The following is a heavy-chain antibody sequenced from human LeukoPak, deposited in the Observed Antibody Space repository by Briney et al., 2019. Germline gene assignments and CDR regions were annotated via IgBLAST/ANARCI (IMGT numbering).Heavy chain of an antibody. J-gene: IGHJ4*02. V-gene: IGHV3-23*01. Sequence: PGGSLRLSCSASGFPLRSYAMGWVRQAPGKGLEWVSAITDTGDKTYYADSVKGRFTISRDNSRNTLYLHMSRLRAEDTALFYCAKMTDSTPYSSGTFVSWGQGTLVTVSS. CDR2: ITDTGDKT. CDR3: AKMTDSTPYSSGTFVS. CDR1: GFPLRSYA. D-gene: IGHD3-10*01.